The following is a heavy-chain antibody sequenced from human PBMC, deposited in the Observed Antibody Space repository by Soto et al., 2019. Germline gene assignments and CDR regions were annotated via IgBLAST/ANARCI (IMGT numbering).Heavy chain of an antibody. CDR3: ARDGGLVGATDYYYYGMDV. CDR1: EFTCSSYS. CDR2: ISSSSSYI. Sequence: GGSLRVSCAASEFTCSSYSMNWVRQAPGKGLEWVSSISSSSSYIYYADSVKGRFTISRDNAKNSLYLQMNSLRAEDTAVYYCARDGGLVGATDYYYYGMDVWGQGTTVTVSS. V-gene: IGHV3-21*01. J-gene: IGHJ6*02. D-gene: IGHD1-26*01.